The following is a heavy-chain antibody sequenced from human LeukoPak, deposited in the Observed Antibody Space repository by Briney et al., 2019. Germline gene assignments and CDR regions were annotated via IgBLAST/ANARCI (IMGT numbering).Heavy chain of an antibody. CDR3: ARDDSRDTVVTAILYYYYYGMDV. Sequence: GGSLGLSCAASGFTFSSYAMTWVRQAPGKGLEWVAVISYDGSNKYYADSVKGRFTISRDNSKNTLYLQMNSLRAEDTAVYYCARDDSRDTVVTAILYYYYYGMDVWGQGTTVTVSS. CDR1: GFTFSSYA. J-gene: IGHJ6*02. V-gene: IGHV3-30-3*01. CDR2: ISYDGSNK. D-gene: IGHD2-21*02.